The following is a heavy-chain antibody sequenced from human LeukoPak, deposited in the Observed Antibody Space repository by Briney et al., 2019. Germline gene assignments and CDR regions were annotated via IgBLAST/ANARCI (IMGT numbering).Heavy chain of an antibody. J-gene: IGHJ5*02. D-gene: IGHD3-3*01. CDR2: INHSGST. CDR1: GVSISSSSYY. Sequence: SETLSLTCNVSGVSISSSSYYWSWIRQPPGKGLEWIGEINHSGSTNYNPSLKSRVTISVDTSKNQFSLKLSSVTAADTAVYYCARGCRRPTIFGVVYGGFQHWFDPWGQGTLVTVSS. V-gene: IGHV4-39*07. CDR3: ARGCRRPTIFGVVYGGFQHWFDP.